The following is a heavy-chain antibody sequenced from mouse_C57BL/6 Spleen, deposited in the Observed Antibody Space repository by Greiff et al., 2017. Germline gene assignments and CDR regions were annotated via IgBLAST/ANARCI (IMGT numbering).Heavy chain of an antibody. CDR1: GYTFTDYY. CDR3: ARHDVNYYAMDY. V-gene: IGHV1-26*01. J-gene: IGHJ4*01. Sequence: EVQLQQSGPELVKPGASVKISCKASGYTFTDYYMNWVKQSHGKSLEWIGDINPNNGGTSYNQKFKGKATLTVDKSSSTAYMELRSLTSEDSAVYYCARHDVNYYAMDYWGQGTSVTVSS. CDR2: INPNNGGT. D-gene: IGHD2-12*01.